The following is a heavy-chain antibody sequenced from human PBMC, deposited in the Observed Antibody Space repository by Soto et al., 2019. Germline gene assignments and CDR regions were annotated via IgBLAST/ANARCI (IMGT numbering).Heavy chain of an antibody. J-gene: IGHJ4*02. V-gene: IGHV1-2*02. Sequence: ASVKVSCKASGFSLTGYYFHWIRAAPGQGLEWLGWINPNTGGTTYAQKFQGRATLTWDTSINTAYMELSRLKSDDTAMFFCARDLGGYDLYGPDSWGQGALVTVSS. CDR2: INPNTGGT. CDR1: GFSLTGYY. CDR3: ARDLGGYDLYGPDS. D-gene: IGHD5-12*01.